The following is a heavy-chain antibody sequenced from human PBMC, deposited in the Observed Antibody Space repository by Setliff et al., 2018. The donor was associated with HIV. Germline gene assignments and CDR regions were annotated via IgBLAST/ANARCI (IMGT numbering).Heavy chain of an antibody. CDR2: IIPIFGTA. V-gene: IGHV1-69*13. CDR1: GGTFSSYA. Sequence: ASVKVSCKASGGTFSSYAISWVRQAPGQGLEWMGGIIPIFGTANYAQKFQGRVTITADESTSTAYMELSSLRSEDTAVYYCARDHATSSWFTALLDYWGQGALVTVSS. CDR3: ARDHATSSWFTALLDY. D-gene: IGHD6-13*01. J-gene: IGHJ4*02.